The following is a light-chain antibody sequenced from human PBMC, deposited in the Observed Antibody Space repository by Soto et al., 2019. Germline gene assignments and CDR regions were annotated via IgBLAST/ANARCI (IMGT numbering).Light chain of an antibody. CDR2: DDN. CDR1: SSNIGGNS. CDR3: FSYTSSGTYV. Sequence: QSVLTQPPSVSAAPGQKVTISCSGSSSNIGGNSVSWYQQLPGTAPKLLIYDDNKRPSGIPDRFSGSKSGTSATLGITGFQAEDETDYYCFSYTSSGTYVFVTGTKVTVL. V-gene: IGLV1-51*01. J-gene: IGLJ1*01.